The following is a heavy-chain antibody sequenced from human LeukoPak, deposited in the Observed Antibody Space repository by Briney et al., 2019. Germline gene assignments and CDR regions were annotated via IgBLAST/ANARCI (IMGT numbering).Heavy chain of an antibody. CDR2: ISSNGGST. D-gene: IGHD6-13*01. V-gene: IGHV3-64D*06. Sequence: GGSLRLSCSASGFTFSSYAMHWVRQAPGKGLEYVSAISSNGGSTYYADSVKGRFTISKNTLYLQMSSLRAEDTAVYYCVKVNRIATDYYYGMDVWGKGTTVTVSS. CDR3: VKVNRIATDYYYGMDV. CDR1: GFTFSSYA. J-gene: IGHJ6*04.